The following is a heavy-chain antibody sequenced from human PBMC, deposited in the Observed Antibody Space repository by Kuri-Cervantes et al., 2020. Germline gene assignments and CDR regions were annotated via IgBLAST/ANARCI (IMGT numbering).Heavy chain of an antibody. CDR3: ARGRERLRLD. CDR1: GYSISSGYY. D-gene: IGHD1-1*01. J-gene: IGHJ4*02. CDR2: IYHSGST. V-gene: IGHV4-38-2*01. Sequence: GSLRLSCAVSGYSISSGYYWGWIRQPPGKGLEWIGSIYHSGSTYYNPSLKSRVTISVDTSKNQFSLRLTSVTAADTAIYFCARGRERLRLDWGQGALVTVSS.